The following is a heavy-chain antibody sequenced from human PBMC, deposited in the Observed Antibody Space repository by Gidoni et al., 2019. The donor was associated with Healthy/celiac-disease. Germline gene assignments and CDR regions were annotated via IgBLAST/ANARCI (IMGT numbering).Heavy chain of an antibody. V-gene: IGHV2-26*01. CDR1: GFSLSNARMG. Sequence: QVTLKASGPVLVKPTATLTLTCTVSGFSLSNARMGVSWIRQPPGKALEWLAHIFSNDEKSYSTSLKSRLTISKNTSKSQVVLTMTNMDPVDTATYYCARIRSPPTRNAFDIWGQGTMVTVSS. CDR2: IFSNDEK. CDR3: ARIRSPPTRNAFDI. J-gene: IGHJ3*02.